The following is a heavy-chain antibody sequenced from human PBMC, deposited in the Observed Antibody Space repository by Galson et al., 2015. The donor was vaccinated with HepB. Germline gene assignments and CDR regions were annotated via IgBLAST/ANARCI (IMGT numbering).Heavy chain of an antibody. CDR2: IDWDDDK. D-gene: IGHD1-26*01. CDR3: ARTSYSGSYYRGLEY. V-gene: IGHV2-70*11. Sequence: PALVKPTQTLTLTCTFSGFSLSTSGMCVSWIRQPPGKALEWLARIDWDDDKYYSTSLKTRLTISKDTSKNQVVLTMTNMDPVDTATYYCARTSYSGSYYRGLEYWGQGTLVTVSS. CDR1: GFSLSTSGMC. J-gene: IGHJ4*02.